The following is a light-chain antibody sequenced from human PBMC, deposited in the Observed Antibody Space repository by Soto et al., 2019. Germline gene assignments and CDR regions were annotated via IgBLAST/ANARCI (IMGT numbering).Light chain of an antibody. CDR1: QTISSW. Sequence: DIPLTQSPSTLAASVRDGVTITCRASQTISSWLAWFQQRPGRAPKFLIYKASSLKNGVPLRFSGSGSGTQFTLTNSSLQPDDFATYYCQHYNSYSEAFGQGTKVDI. CDR2: KAS. J-gene: IGKJ1*01. V-gene: IGKV1-5*03. CDR3: QHYNSYSEA.